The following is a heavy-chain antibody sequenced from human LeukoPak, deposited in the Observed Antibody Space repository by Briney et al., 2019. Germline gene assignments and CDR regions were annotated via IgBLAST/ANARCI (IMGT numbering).Heavy chain of an antibody. V-gene: IGHV4-59*13. J-gene: IGHJ4*02. Sequence: PSETLPLTCTVSGGSISSYYWSLIRPPPGKGLEWIGYIYYSGSTNYNPSLKSRVTISVDTSKNQFSLKLSSVTAADTAVYYCARGRLGWSYDYWGQGTLVTVSS. CDR3: ARGRLGWSYDY. CDR1: GGSISSYY. CDR2: IYYSGST. D-gene: IGHD6-19*01.